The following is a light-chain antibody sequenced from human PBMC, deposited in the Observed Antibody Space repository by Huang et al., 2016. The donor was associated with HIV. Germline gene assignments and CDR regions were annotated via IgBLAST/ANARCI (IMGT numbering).Light chain of an antibody. CDR3: QQSYNTVYT. CDR2: GTS. CDR1: QSISNY. Sequence: DIQMDQSPSSLSASVGDRVTITCRASQSISNYLNWYQQKPGKAPNLLIYGTSNLQSGVPSRFSGRRSGTDFTLTISGLQPDDSATYYCQQSYNTVYTFGQGTKLEI. J-gene: IGKJ2*01. V-gene: IGKV1-39*01.